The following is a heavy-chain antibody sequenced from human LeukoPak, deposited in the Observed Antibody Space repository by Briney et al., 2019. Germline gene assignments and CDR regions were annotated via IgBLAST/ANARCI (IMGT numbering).Heavy chain of an antibody. V-gene: IGHV3-23*01. D-gene: IGHD5-12*01. CDR3: AKDLLPSATTPNYYYYGMDV. J-gene: IGHJ6*02. Sequence: GGSLRLSCAASGFTFSSYAMSWVRQAPGKGLEWVSAISGSGGSTYYADSVKGRFTISRDNPKNTLYLQMNSLRAEDTAVYYCAKDLLPSATTPNYYYYGMDVWGQGTTVTVSS. CDR1: GFTFSSYA. CDR2: ISGSGGST.